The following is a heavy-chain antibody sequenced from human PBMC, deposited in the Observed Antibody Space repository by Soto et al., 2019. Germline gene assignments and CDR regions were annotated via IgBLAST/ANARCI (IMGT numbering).Heavy chain of an antibody. J-gene: IGHJ4*02. Sequence: QVQLVESGGGVVQPGGSLRLSCAASGFTFGRHGMQWVRQAPGKGLEWVAVIGSDGRRDSYADSVKGRFTISRDNGQNTLYLQMNSLRAEDTAVYYCARDDDYGDNGLDYWGQGTVVIVSS. D-gene: IGHD4-17*01. CDR2: IGSDGRRD. CDR3: ARDDDYGDNGLDY. V-gene: IGHV3-33*01. CDR1: GFTFGRHG.